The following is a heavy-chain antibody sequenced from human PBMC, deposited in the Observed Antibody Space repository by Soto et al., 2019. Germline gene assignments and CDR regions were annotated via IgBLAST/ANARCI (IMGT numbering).Heavy chain of an antibody. D-gene: IGHD6-13*01. CDR1: GFTFSSYA. J-gene: IGHJ4*02. CDR3: VKVPSLYSSSWSFDY. Sequence: GGSLRLSGSASGFTFSSYAMHWVRQAPGKGLEYVSAISSNGGSTYYADSVKGRFTISRDNSKNTLYLQMSSLRAEDTAVYYCVKVPSLYSSSWSFDYWGQGTLVTVAS. V-gene: IGHV3-64D*06. CDR2: ISSNGGST.